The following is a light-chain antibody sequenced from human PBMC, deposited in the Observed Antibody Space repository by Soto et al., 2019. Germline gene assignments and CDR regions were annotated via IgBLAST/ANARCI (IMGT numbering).Light chain of an antibody. CDR1: QSVSSF. J-gene: IGKJ4*01. CDR2: DAS. Sequence: EIVMTQSPATLPVSPGERATLSCRASQSVSSFLAWYQQKPGQAPRLLIYDASNKATGIPARFSGSGSGTDFTLTINSLEPEDFAVYYCQQRSNWPLTFGGGTKVDI. CDR3: QQRSNWPLT. V-gene: IGKV3-11*01.